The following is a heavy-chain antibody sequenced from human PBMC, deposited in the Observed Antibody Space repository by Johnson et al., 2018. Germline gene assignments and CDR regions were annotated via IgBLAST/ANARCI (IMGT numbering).Heavy chain of an antibody. Sequence: EVQLVESGGGLVQPGGSLRLSCAVSGFTFSSYSMNWVRQAPGKGLEWVSYISTSSSTTYYADSVKGRFTISRDNAKNSLSLQMNSLRAEATAVYYCARGGYYDSRVSFDIWGQGTMVTVSS. J-gene: IGHJ3*02. CDR3: ARGGYYDSRVSFDI. V-gene: IGHV3-48*01. CDR2: ISTSSSTT. D-gene: IGHD3-22*01. CDR1: GFTFSSYS.